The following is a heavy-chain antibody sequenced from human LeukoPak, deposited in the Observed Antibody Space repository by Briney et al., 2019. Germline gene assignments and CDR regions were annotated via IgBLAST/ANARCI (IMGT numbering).Heavy chain of an antibody. CDR2: ICYSGST. J-gene: IGHJ6*02. V-gene: IGHV4-59*01. CDR1: GVSISSYY. CDR3: ARDMSLAVAGTRYYGMDV. D-gene: IGHD6-19*01. Sequence: SETLSLTCTVSGVSISSYYWSWVRQPPGKGLEWIGYICYSGSTNYNPSLKSRVTISVDTSKNQFSLKLSSVTAADTAVYYCARDMSLAVAGTRYYGMDVWGQGTTVTVSS.